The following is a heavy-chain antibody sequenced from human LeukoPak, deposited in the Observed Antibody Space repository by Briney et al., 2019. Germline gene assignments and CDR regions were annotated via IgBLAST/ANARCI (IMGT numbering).Heavy chain of an antibody. Sequence: SETLSLTCTVSGGSISSYYWSWIRQPPGKGLEWIGYIYDSGSSNYNPSLKSRVTISVDTSKNQFSLKLSSVTAADTAVYYCARAYRQSHDYRGQGTLVTVSS. V-gene: IGHV4-59*01. D-gene: IGHD2-21*01. J-gene: IGHJ4*02. CDR1: GGSISSYY. CDR3: ARAYRQSHDY. CDR2: IYDSGSS.